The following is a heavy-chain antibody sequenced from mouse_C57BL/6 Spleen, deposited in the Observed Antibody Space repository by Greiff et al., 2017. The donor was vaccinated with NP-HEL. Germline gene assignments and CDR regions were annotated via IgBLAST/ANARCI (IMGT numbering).Heavy chain of an antibody. V-gene: IGHV1-69*01. CDR3: TRLTMVPWFAY. CDR1: GYTFTSYW. J-gene: IGHJ3*01. Sequence: QVQLQQPGAELVMPGASVKLSCKASGYTFTSYWMRWVKQRPGQGLEWIGEIDPSDSYTNYNQKFKGKSTMTQDKSSSTAYMQLSSLTSEDSAVYYCTRLTMVPWFAYWGQGTLVTVSA. CDR2: IDPSDSYT. D-gene: IGHD2-1*01.